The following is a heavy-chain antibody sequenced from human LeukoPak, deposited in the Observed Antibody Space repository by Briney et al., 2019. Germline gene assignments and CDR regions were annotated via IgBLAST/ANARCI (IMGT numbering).Heavy chain of an antibody. V-gene: IGHV1-18*01. CDR2: ISAYNGNT. D-gene: IGHD3-10*01. J-gene: IGHJ3*02. CDR3: ARDRRITMVRGVDTYAFDI. CDR1: GYTFTSYG. Sequence: GASVKVSCKASGYTFTSYGISWVRQAPGQGLEWMGWISAYNGNTNYAQKLQGRVTMTTDTSTSTAYMELRSLRSDDTAVYYCARDRRITMVRGVDTYAFDIWGQGTMVTVSS.